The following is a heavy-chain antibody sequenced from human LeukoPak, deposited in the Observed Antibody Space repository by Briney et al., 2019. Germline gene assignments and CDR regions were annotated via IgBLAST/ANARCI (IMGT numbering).Heavy chain of an antibody. CDR3: ARPYSSGWYYVY. D-gene: IGHD6-19*01. J-gene: IGHJ4*02. V-gene: IGHV1-2*02. CDR2: INTNSGGT. CDR1: GYSLTAYD. Sequence: GASVKVSCKASGYSLTAYDMHWVRQAPGQGLEWMGWINTNSGGTHYALKFQGRVIMTREMSFNTAYMELTGLRSDDTALYYCARPYSSGWYYVYWGQGTLVTVSA.